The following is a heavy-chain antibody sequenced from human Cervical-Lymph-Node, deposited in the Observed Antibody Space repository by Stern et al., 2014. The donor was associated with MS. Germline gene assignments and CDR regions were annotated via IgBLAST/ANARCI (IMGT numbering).Heavy chain of an antibody. Sequence: DVQLVVFGGGLVQPGGSLTLFSAAFGFSFSGSSMHLVRQASGRALEWVGRLGSKANNYAATYVESVRGRFTFSRDDSKNTAYLQMNSLKIEDTAGYYCTSEATSRWGQGTLVTVS. CDR2: LGSKANNYAA. V-gene: IGHV3-73*02. J-gene: IGHJ4*02. CDR1: GFSFSGSS. CDR3: TSEATSR.